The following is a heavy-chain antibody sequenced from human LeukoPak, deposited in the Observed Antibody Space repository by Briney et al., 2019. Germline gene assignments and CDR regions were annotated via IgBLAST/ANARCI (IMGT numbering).Heavy chain of an antibody. Sequence: ASVKVSCKASGYTFTSYAMNWVRQAPGQGLEWMGWINTNTGSPTYAQGFTGRFVFSLDTTVSTAYLQISGLKAEDTAVYYCARGPLAYFDYWGQGTLVTVSS. V-gene: IGHV7-4-1*02. CDR3: ARGPLAYFDY. CDR1: GYTFTSYA. CDR2: INTNTGSP. J-gene: IGHJ4*02.